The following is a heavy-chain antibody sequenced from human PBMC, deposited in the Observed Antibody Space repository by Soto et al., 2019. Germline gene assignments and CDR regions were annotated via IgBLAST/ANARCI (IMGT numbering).Heavy chain of an antibody. CDR1: VYNFINYW. Sequence: GESLKISCRGSVYNFINYWIGWVRQMPGKGLEWMGIIYPGDSETKYSPSFQGQVTISADKSISTAYLQWSRLKASDTAMYYCARQGSYYDSKSFGYWGQGTLVTVSS. D-gene: IGHD3-22*01. V-gene: IGHV5-51*01. J-gene: IGHJ4*02. CDR2: IYPGDSET. CDR3: ARQGSYYDSKSFGY.